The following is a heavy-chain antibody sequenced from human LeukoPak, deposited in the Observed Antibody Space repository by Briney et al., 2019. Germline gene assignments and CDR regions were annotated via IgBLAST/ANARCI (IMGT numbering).Heavy chain of an antibody. CDR3: ARRSSGARGPLDY. CDR2: IYPDDPNT. D-gene: IGHD3-10*01. CDR1: GYSFTRYW. J-gene: IGHJ4*02. V-gene: IGHV5-51*07. Sequence: GESLKISCKGSGYSFTRYWIAWVHQMPGKGLEWMGIIYPDDPNTRYSPSFQGQVTFAADKSTNTAYLQWSSLKASDTAMYYCARRSSGARGPLDYWGQGALVTVSS.